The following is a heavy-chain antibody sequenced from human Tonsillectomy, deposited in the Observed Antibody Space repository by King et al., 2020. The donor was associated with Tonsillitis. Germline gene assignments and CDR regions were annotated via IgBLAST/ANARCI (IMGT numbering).Heavy chain of an antibody. CDR1: GFTFSSYG. D-gene: IGHD6-13*01. CDR3: ARDGGGAAGTFGWFDP. CDR2: IWYDGSNR. Sequence: VQLVESGGGVVQPGRSLRLSCAASGFTFSSYGMNWVLQTPGKGLEWVAVIWYDGSNRYHADSVKGRFTISRDNSKNTLYLQMNSLRAEDTAVYYCARDGGGAAGTFGWFDPWGQGTLVTVSS. J-gene: IGHJ5*02. V-gene: IGHV3-33*08.